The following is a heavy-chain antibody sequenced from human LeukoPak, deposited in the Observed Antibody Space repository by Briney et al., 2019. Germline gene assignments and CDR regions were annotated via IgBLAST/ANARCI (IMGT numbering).Heavy chain of an antibody. D-gene: IGHD6-25*01. CDR2: ISHDGGST. J-gene: IGHJ6*02. CDR3: AREATAAAGHGMDV. V-gene: IGHV3-23*01. CDR1: GFTFSSSP. Sequence: GGSLRLSCAASGFTFSSSPMSWARQAPGKGLGWVSGISHDGGSTYYADSVKGRFTISRDNAKSSLYLQMNSLRAADTAVYYCAREATAAAGHGMDVWAQGTTVTVSS.